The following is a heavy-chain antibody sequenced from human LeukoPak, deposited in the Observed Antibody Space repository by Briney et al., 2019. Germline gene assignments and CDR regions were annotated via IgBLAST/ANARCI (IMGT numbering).Heavy chain of an antibody. J-gene: IGHJ6*04. Sequence: PSETLSLTCAVYGGSFSGYYWSWIRQPPGKGLEWIGEINHSGSTNYNPSLKSRVTISVDTSKNQFSLKLSAVTAADTAVYYGARPMVRGVTNYYGMDVWGKGTTVTVSS. CDR3: ARPMVRGVTNYYGMDV. CDR1: GGSFSGYY. V-gene: IGHV4-34*01. CDR2: INHSGST. D-gene: IGHD3-10*01.